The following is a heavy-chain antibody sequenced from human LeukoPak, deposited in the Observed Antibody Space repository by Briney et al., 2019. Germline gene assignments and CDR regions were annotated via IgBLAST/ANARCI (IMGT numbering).Heavy chain of an antibody. Sequence: SQTLSLTCTVSGGSISSGSYYWSWIRQPAGKGPEWIGRIYTSGSTNYNPSLKSRVTISVDTSKNQFSLKLSSVTAADTAVYYCARESSGWAHYYYYYMDVWGKGTTVTVSS. J-gene: IGHJ6*03. CDR2: IYTSGST. CDR1: GGSISSGSYY. D-gene: IGHD6-19*01. V-gene: IGHV4-61*02. CDR3: ARESSGWAHYYYYYMDV.